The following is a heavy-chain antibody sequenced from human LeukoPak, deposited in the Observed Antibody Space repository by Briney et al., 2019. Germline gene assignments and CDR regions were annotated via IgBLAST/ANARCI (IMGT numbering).Heavy chain of an antibody. CDR1: GGSISDYS. CDR3: ARDRSYYNSGSYGGVFDY. D-gene: IGHD3-10*01. CDR2: FYTTGRT. J-gene: IGHJ4*02. Sequence: SETLSLTCTVSGGSISDYSWSWIRQPAGKGLEWLGRFYTTGRTNYNPSLKSRLTMSVDTSKNQFSLKLSSVTAADTAVYYCARDRSYYNSGSYGGVFDYWGQGTLVTVSS. V-gene: IGHV4-4*07.